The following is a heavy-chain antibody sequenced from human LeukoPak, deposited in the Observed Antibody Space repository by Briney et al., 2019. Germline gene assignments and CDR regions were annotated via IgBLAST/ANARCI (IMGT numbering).Heavy chain of an antibody. D-gene: IGHD6-19*01. V-gene: IGHV3-7*04. Sequence: GGSLRLSCVVSGLTFNSYWMTWVRQAPGKGLEWVANIKHDGSEMYYVDSVKGRFTVSRDNARNSLYLQMNSLRAEDTAVYYCARVWGYSTGRQRPTARADFDHWGQGTLVIVSS. CDR3: ARVWGYSTGRQRPTARADFDH. J-gene: IGHJ4*02. CDR2: IKHDGSEM. CDR1: GLTFNSYW.